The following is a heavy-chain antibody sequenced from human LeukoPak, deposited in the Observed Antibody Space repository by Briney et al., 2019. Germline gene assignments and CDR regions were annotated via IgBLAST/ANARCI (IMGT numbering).Heavy chain of an antibody. J-gene: IGHJ4*02. Sequence: KRGASLQISCKGSGYSFTSYWIGWVRQLPGKGLEWMGIIYPGDSDTRYSPSFQGHVTISADKSVSTAYLQWSSLKDSDTAMYYCARHIGLTTRYLDYWGQGTPVTVSP. CDR2: IYPGDSDT. D-gene: IGHD4/OR15-4a*01. V-gene: IGHV5-51*01. CDR1: GYSFTSYW. CDR3: ARHIGLTTRYLDY.